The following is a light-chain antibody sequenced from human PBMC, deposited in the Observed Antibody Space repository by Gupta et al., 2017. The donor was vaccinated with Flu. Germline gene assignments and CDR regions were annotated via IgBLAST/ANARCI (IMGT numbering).Light chain of an antibody. CDR1: HGRVYRDGSNV. J-gene: IGKJ1*01. CDR3: KQGEHCPWA. Sequence: VTLGEPASIYCSPSHGRVYRDGSNVLDWFQQRPGQAPRRLIYMGSHRDSGVPDRFIGSGSGTEFTLKISSVEAEDVGIYFCKQGEHCPWAFGQGTQVEIK. V-gene: IGKV2-30*01. CDR2: MGS.